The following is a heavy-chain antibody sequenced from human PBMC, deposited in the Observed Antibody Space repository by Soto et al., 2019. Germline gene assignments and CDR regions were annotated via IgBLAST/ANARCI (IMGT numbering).Heavy chain of an antibody. Sequence: QSQTLSLTCAISGDSVSSNSAAWNWIRQSPSRGLEWLGRTYYRSKWYNDYAVSVKSRITINPDTSKNQFSLQLNSVTPEDTAVYYCARARYYDFWRDPNWFDPWGQGTLVTVSS. D-gene: IGHD3-3*01. V-gene: IGHV6-1*01. CDR2: TYYRSKWYN. CDR3: ARARYYDFWRDPNWFDP. CDR1: GDSVSSNSAA. J-gene: IGHJ5*02.